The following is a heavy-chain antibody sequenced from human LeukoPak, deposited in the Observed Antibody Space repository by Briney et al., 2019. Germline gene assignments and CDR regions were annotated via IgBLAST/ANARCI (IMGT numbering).Heavy chain of an antibody. CDR2: LGIAGDT. D-gene: IGHD1-26*01. Sequence: PGGSLRLSWAASGFTVSSYAMHWVRQPLGKGLEWVSALGIAGDTFYPGSVKGRFTISRENAKNSLYLQMNSLRAEDTAMYYCARQKQSHGNFDCWGQGTLVTVSS. J-gene: IGHJ4*02. CDR3: ARQKQSHGNFDC. CDR1: GFTVSSYA. V-gene: IGHV3-13*01.